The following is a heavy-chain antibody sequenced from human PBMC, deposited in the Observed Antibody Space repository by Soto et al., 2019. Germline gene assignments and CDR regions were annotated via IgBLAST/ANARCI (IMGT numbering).Heavy chain of an antibody. CDR1: GFSFSASD. CDR2: ISSKANNYAT. J-gene: IGHJ4*02. Sequence: EVQLVESGGGLVQPGGSLKVSCAASGFSFSASDMHWGRQASGKGLEWVGRISSKANNYATEYAASVKGRFTISRVDSKNLVYLQITSLTTEDPSVYYCTRPGPTNGYNLVFDYWGQGTLVTVSS. V-gene: IGHV3-73*01. D-gene: IGHD5-12*01. CDR3: TRPGPTNGYNLVFDY.